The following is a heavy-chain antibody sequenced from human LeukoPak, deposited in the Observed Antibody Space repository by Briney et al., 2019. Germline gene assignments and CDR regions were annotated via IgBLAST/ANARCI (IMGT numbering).Heavy chain of an antibody. Sequence: ASVKVSCKASGYTFTGYYMHWVRQAPGQGLEWMGWINPNIGGTNYAQKFQGRVTMTRDTSISTAYMELSRLRSDDTAVYYCAGSAGNTHFDYWGQGTLVTVSS. J-gene: IGHJ4*02. CDR1: GYTFTGYY. CDR2: INPNIGGT. D-gene: IGHD6-13*01. V-gene: IGHV1-2*02. CDR3: AGSAGNTHFDY.